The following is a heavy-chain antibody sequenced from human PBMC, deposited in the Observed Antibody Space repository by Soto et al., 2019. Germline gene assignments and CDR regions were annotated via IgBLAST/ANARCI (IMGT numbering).Heavy chain of an antibody. CDR1: GGSFSGYY. CDR2: INHSGST. Sequence: SETLSLTCAVYGGSFSGYYWSWIRQPPGKGLEWIGEINHSGSTNYNPSLKSRVTISVDTSKNQFSLKLSSVTAADTAVYYCARGTKQQSLLFGLGYWGQGTLVTVSS. CDR3: ARGTKQQSLLFGLGY. D-gene: IGHD6-13*01. J-gene: IGHJ4*02. V-gene: IGHV4-34*01.